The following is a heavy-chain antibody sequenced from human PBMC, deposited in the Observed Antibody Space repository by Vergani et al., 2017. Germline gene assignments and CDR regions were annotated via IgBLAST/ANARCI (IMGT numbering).Heavy chain of an antibody. CDR1: GGTFSSYA. D-gene: IGHD6-13*01. Sequence: QVQLVQSGAEVKKPGSSVKVSCKASGGTFSSYAISWVRQAPGQGLEWMGRIIPIFGTANYAQKFQGRVTITADESTSTAYMELSSLRSEDTAVYYCAGDQTEGIGSRSWYTPFSYYGMDVWGQGTTVTVSS. V-gene: IGHV1-69*13. CDR3: AGDQTEGIGSRSWYTPFSYYGMDV. CDR2: IIPIFGTA. J-gene: IGHJ6*02.